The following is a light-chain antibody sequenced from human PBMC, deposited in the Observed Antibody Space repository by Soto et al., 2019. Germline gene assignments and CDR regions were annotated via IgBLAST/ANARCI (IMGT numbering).Light chain of an antibody. J-gene: IGKJ1*01. V-gene: IGKV1-39*01. CDR3: QQSYSTLGA. Sequence: DIQMTQSPSSLSASLGDRVTITCRASQSISSYLNWYQQKPGKAPKLLIYAASSLQSGVPSRFSSSGSGTDFTLTISSLQQEDFATYYCQQSYSTLGAFGQGTKVEIE. CDR1: QSISSY. CDR2: AAS.